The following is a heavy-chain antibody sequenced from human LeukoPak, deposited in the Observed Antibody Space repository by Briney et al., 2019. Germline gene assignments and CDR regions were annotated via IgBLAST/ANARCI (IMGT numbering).Heavy chain of an antibody. D-gene: IGHD4-11*01. CDR3: ARSDYNDYRGLGF. V-gene: IGHV1-46*01. CDR1: GYAFTSYH. CDR2: IIPSSDST. J-gene: IGHJ4*02. Sequence: ASVKASCKASGYAFTSYHIHWMRQAPGQGLGWMGIIIPSSDSTTYAQKFQGRVTMTRDTSTSTVYMELSSLTSDDTAVYFCARSDYNDYRGLGFWGQGTLVTVSS.